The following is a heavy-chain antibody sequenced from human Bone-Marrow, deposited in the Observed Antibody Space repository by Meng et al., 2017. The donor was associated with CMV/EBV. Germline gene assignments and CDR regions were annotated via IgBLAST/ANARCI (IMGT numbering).Heavy chain of an antibody. Sequence: GESLKISCAASGFTFDDYGMSWVRQAPGKGLEWVSGINWNGDSTGYADSVKGRFTISRDNTQNSLYLQMNSLKTENTAVYYCTTDSVGRGYYYGSGSYYYGNAFDIWGQGTMFTVSS. CDR3: TTDSVGRGYYYGSGSYYYGNAFDI. CDR2: INWNGDST. V-gene: IGHV3-20*04. J-gene: IGHJ3*02. D-gene: IGHD3-10*01. CDR1: GFTFDDYG.